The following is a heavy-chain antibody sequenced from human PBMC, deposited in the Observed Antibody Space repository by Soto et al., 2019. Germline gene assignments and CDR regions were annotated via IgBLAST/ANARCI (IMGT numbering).Heavy chain of an antibody. CDR3: ARGKGSTMVRGVTYYFDY. J-gene: IGHJ4*02. D-gene: IGHD3-10*01. V-gene: IGHV1-8*01. CDR1: GYTFTSYD. CDR2: MNPNSGNT. Sequence: VASVKVSCKASGYTFTSYDINWVRQATGQGLEWMGWMNPNSGNTGYAQKFQGRVTMTRNTSISTAYMELSSLRSEDTAVYYCARGKGSTMVRGVTYYFDYWGQGTLVTVSS.